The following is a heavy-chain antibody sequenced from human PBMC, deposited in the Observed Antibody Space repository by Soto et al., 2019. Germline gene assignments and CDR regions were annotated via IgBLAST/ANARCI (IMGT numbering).Heavy chain of an antibody. J-gene: IGHJ6*02. CDR3: ARHLGLTIFGVVSYGMDV. V-gene: IGHV5-51*01. Sequence: GASLKISCKGSGYSFTSYWIGWVRQMPGKGLEWMGIIYPGDSDTRYSPSFQGQVTISADKSISTAYLQWSSLKASDTAMYYCARHLGLTIFGVVSYGMDVWGQGTTVTVSS. CDR2: IYPGDSDT. CDR1: GYSFTSYW. D-gene: IGHD3-3*01.